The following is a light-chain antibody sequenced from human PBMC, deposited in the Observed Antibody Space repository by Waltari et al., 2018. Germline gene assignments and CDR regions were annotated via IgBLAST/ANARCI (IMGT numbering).Light chain of an antibody. J-gene: IGKJ2*01. CDR1: QSVSSY. Sequence: EIVLTQSPATLSLSPGERATLSCRASQSVSSYLAWYQQKPGQAPRLLIYDVSNRATGIPARFSGSGSGTDFTLTISSLEPEDFAVYYCQQRSNWPRVYTFGQGTKLEIK. V-gene: IGKV3-11*01. CDR3: QQRSNWPRVYT. CDR2: DVS.